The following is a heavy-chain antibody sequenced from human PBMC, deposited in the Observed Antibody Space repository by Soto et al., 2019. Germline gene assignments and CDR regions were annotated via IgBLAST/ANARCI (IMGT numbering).Heavy chain of an antibody. J-gene: IGHJ5*02. CDR1: GLPFSSYG. CDR3: AKDTLREISNNYFSVDA. D-gene: IGHD2-15*01. V-gene: IGHV3-30*02. Sequence: GGSLRLSCAASGLPFSSYGIHWVREAPGKGLVWVGFISHDERLEKYAGSVKGRVYIDRNNSKNTLYLQMSRLRHYEAHVYYCAKDTLREISNNYFSVDAWRQGLLVSVSS. CDR2: ISHDERLE.